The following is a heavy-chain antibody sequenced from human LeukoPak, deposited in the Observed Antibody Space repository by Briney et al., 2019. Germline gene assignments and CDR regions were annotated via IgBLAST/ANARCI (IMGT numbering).Heavy chain of an antibody. CDR2: IYNIGGT. V-gene: IGHV4-59*02. D-gene: IGHD6-19*01. CDR1: GGSVSRDY. CDR3: AREAVAGTLDY. J-gene: IGHJ4*02. Sequence: KPSETLSLTCSVSGGSVSRDYRSWIRQPPGKRLEWIGYIYNIGGTSYNPSLKSRVNIPIDTSKSQFSLMLASVTAADTAVYYCAREAVAGTLDYWGQGALVTVSS.